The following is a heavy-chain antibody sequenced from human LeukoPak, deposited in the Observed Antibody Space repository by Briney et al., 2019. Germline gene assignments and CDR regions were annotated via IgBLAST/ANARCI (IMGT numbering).Heavy chain of an antibody. J-gene: IGHJ4*02. Sequence: SETLSLTCAVSGCSISSGGYSWSWIRQPPGKGLEWIGYIYHSGSTHYNPSLKSRVTISVDRSKNQFSLKLSSVTAADTAVYYCARVGVVTMDFDYWGQGTLVTVSS. CDR3: ARVGVVTMDFDY. V-gene: IGHV4-30-2*01. CDR1: GCSISSGGYS. CDR2: IYHSGST. D-gene: IGHD4-23*01.